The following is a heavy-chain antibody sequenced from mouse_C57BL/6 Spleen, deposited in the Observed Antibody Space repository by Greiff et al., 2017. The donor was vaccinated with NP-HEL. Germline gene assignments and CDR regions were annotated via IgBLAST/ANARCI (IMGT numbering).Heavy chain of an antibody. CDR1: GYTFTDHT. CDR2: IYPRDGST. D-gene: IGHD1-1*01. V-gene: IGHV1-78*01. CDR3: ANSPMITTVVAPYH. Sequence: VQLVESDAELVKPGASVKISCKVSGYTFTDHTIHWMKQRPEQGLEWIGYIYPRDGSTKYNEKFKGKATLTADKSSSTAYMQLNRLTSEDSAVYFCANSPMITTVVAPYHWGQGTTLTLSS. J-gene: IGHJ2*01.